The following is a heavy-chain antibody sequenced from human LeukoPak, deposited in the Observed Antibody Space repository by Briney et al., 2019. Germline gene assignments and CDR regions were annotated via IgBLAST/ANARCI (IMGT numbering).Heavy chain of an antibody. CDR3: ARRNYGLYYFDN. CDR2: IHYTGNT. V-gene: IGHV4-38-2*02. J-gene: IGHJ4*02. D-gene: IGHD4-17*01. CDR1: DHSISTGFY. Sequence: SEALSLTCTLSDHSISTGFYWAWMRQPPGKGREEIGNIHYTGNTYYNPSLRGRVTISVFPSTNQFSLRLSSVTAADTAVYYCARRNYGLYYFDNWGQGTLVTVSS.